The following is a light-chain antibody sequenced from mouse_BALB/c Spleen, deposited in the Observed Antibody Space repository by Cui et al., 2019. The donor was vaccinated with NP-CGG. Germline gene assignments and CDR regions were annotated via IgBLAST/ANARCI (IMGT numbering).Light chain of an antibody. J-gene: IGLJ1*01. CDR3: ALWYSNHWV. CDR2: GTN. CDR1: TGAVTTSNY. Sequence: QAVVTHESALTTSPGETVTLTCRSSTGAVTTSNYANWVQEKPDHLFTGLIGGTNNRAPGVPARSSGSLIGDKAALTITGAQTEDEAIYFCALWYSNHWVFGGGTKLTVL. V-gene: IGLV1*01.